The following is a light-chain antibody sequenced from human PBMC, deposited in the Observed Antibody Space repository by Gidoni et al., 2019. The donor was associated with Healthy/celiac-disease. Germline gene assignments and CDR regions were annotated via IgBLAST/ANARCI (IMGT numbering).Light chain of an antibody. V-gene: IGKV3-11*01. CDR3: QQRSNGIT. Sequence: EIVLTQSPATLSLSPGERATLSCRASQSVSSYLACYQQKPGQAPRLLIYDASNRATGIPARFSGSGYGTDFTLTISSLEPEDFAVYYCQQRSNGITFGQGTRLEIK. CDR1: QSVSSY. CDR2: DAS. J-gene: IGKJ5*01.